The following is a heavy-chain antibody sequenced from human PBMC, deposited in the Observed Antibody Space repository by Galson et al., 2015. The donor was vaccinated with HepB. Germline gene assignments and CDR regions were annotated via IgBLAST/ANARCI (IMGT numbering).Heavy chain of an antibody. V-gene: IGHV3-23*01. D-gene: IGHD5/OR15-5a*01. CDR2: ISGSGGST. Sequence: SLRLSCAASGFTFSSYAMSWVRQAPGKGLEWVSAISGSGGSTYYADSVKGRFTISRDNSKNTLYLQMNSLRAEDTAVYYCAKDFLYSLWEFGTAFDIWGQGTIVTVSS. CDR3: AKDFLYSLWEFGTAFDI. J-gene: IGHJ3*02. CDR1: GFTFSSYA.